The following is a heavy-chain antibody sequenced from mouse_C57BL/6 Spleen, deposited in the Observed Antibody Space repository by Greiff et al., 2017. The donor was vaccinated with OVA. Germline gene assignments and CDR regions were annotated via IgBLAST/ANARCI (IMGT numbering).Heavy chain of an antibody. CDR3: ARQTAQARDYFDY. V-gene: IGHV5-6*01. Sequence: VQLKQSGGDLVKPGGSLKLSCAASGFTFSSYGMSWVRQTPDKRLEWVATISSGGSYTYYPDSVKGRFTISRDNAKNTLYLQMSSLKSEDTAMYYCARQTAQARDYFDYWGQGTTLTVSS. D-gene: IGHD3-2*02. CDR2: ISSGGSYT. J-gene: IGHJ2*01. CDR1: GFTFSSYG.